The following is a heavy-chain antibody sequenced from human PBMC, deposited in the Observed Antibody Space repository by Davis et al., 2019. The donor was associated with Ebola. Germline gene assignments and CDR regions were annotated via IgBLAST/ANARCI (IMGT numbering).Heavy chain of an antibody. V-gene: IGHV1-69*13. J-gene: IGHJ4*02. D-gene: IGHD3-22*01. CDR2: IIPVSGVP. CDR1: GGTFSSYA. Sequence: SVKVSCKASGGTFSSYAISWVRQAPGQGLDWMGGIIPVSGVPKYAQDFQGRVTITADESTGTAYMELSSLRSEDTAMYYCARDRYSDGSGYFFEQSHWGQGTLVTVSS. CDR3: ARDRYSDGSGYFFEQSH.